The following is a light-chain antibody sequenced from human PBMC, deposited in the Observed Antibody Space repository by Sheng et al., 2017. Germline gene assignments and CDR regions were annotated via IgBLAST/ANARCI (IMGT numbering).Light chain of an antibody. V-gene: IGLV6-57*01. CDR1: RGSIATNY. CDR2: ESN. J-gene: IGLJ2*01. Sequence: NFMLTQPHSVSASPGETVTISCTRSRGSIATNYVQWYRQRPGRSPATVIYESNQRLSGVPDRFSGSIDSSSNSATLTISGLMTEDEADYYCQSYDSNRLVVFGGGTEADRP. CDR3: QSYDSNRLVV.